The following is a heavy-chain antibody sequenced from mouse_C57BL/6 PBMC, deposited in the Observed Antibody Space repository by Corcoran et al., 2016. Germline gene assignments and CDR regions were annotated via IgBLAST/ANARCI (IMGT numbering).Heavy chain of an antibody. CDR3: ARGNDGYYVFAY. CDR1: GYTFTDYY. D-gene: IGHD2-3*01. Sequence: EVQLQQSGPVLVKPGASVKMSCKASGYTFTDYYMNWVKQSHGKSLEWIGVINPYNGGTSYNQKFKGKATLTVDKSSSTAYMELNSLTSEDSAVYYCARGNDGYYVFAYWGQGTLVTVSA. CDR2: INPYNGGT. V-gene: IGHV1-19*01. J-gene: IGHJ3*01.